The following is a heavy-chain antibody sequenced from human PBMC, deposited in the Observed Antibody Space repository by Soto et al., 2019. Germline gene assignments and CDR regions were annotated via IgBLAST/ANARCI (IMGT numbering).Heavy chain of an antibody. V-gene: IGHV3-30*18. CDR3: AKTEADDYYYYYMDV. Sequence: PGGSLRLSCAASGFTFSSYGMHWVRQAPGKGLEWVAVISYDGSNKYYADSVKGRFTISRDNSKNTLYLQMNSLRAEDTAVYYCAKTEADDYYYYYMDVWGKGTTVTVSS. CDR2: ISYDGSNK. J-gene: IGHJ6*03. CDR1: GFTFSSYG. D-gene: IGHD6-13*01.